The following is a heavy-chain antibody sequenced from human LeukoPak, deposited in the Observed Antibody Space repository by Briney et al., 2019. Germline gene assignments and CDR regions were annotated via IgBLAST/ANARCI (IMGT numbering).Heavy chain of an antibody. V-gene: IGHV4-4*07. J-gene: IGHJ3*02. D-gene: IGHD1-26*01. Sequence: SETLSLTCTVSGYSISSSYYWSWIRQPAGKGLEWIGRIYSSGSTNYNPSLKSRVTMSVDTSKNQFSLRLSSVTAADTAVYYCASPREPDAFDIWGQGTMVTVSS. CDR2: IYSSGST. CDR3: ASPREPDAFDI. CDR1: GYSISSSYY.